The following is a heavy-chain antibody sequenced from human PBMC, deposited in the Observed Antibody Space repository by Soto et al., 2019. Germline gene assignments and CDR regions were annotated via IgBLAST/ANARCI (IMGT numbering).Heavy chain of an antibody. J-gene: IGHJ6*02. CDR3: AGSIAVAGTFNYYYAMDL. Sequence: GASVKVSCKASGGTFSSYAISWVRQAPGQGLEWMGGIIPIFGTANYAQKFQGRVTITADESTSTAYMELSSLRSEDTAVYYCAGSIAVAGTFNYYYAMDLWGLGTTVTVSS. D-gene: IGHD6-19*01. CDR1: GGTFSSYA. V-gene: IGHV1-69*13. CDR2: IIPIFGTA.